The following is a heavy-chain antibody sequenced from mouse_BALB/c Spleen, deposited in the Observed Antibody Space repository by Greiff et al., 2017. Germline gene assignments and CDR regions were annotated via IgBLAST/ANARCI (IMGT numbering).Heavy chain of an antibody. Sequence: EVQLVESGPSLVKPSQTLSLTCSVTGDSITSGYWNWIRKFPGNKLEYMGYISYSGSTYYNPSLKSRISITRDTSKNQYYLQLNSVTTEDTATYYCARYYYGSSAMDYWGQGTSVTVSS. D-gene: IGHD1-1*01. CDR3: ARYYYGSSAMDY. V-gene: IGHV3-8*02. CDR2: ISYSGST. J-gene: IGHJ4*01. CDR1: GDSITSGY.